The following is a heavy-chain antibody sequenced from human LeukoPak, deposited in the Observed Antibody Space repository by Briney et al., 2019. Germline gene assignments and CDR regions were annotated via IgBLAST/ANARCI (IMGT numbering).Heavy chain of an antibody. V-gene: IGHV3-64*01. CDR3: TRDIGRLRGDAFDI. CDR1: GFTFSTYA. J-gene: IGHJ3*02. D-gene: IGHD2-15*01. CDR2: ISGNGRST. Sequence: GGSLRLSCIASGFTFSTYATHWVRQAPGKGLEYVSGISGNGRSTFYANSVKGRFTVSRDNSKDTLYLQMGSLRAEDMAVYYCTRDIGRLRGDAFDIWGQGTMVTVSS.